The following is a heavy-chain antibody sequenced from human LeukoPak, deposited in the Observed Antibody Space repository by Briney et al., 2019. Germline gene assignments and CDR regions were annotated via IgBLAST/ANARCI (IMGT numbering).Heavy chain of an antibody. CDR2: INPSGGST. D-gene: IGHD3-16*02. CDR1: GYTFTSYY. CDR3: AKSYDYVWGSYRHREYYFDY. V-gene: IGHV1-46*01. Sequence: ASVKVSCKASGYTFTSYYMHWVRQAPGQGLEWMGIINPSGGSTSYAQKFQGRVTMTRDMPTSTVYMELSSLRSEDTAVYYCAKSYDYVWGSYRHREYYFDYWGQGTLVTVSS. J-gene: IGHJ4*02.